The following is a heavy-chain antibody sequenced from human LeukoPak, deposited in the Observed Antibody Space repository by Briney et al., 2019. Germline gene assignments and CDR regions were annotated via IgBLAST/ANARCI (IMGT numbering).Heavy chain of an antibody. D-gene: IGHD2-21*02. J-gene: IGHJ4*02. Sequence: PGGSLRLSCAASGFTFSSYWMHWVRQAPGKGLVWVSRINSDGSSTSYADSVKGRFTISRDNSKNTLYLQMNSLRAEDTAVYYCAKDFKYCGGDCYTYYFDYWGQGTLVTVSS. CDR1: GFTFSSYW. CDR3: AKDFKYCGGDCYTYYFDY. V-gene: IGHV3-74*01. CDR2: INSDGSST.